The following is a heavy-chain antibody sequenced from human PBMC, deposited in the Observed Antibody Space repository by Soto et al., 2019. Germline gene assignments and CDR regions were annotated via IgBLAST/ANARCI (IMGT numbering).Heavy chain of an antibody. Sequence: PSETLSLTCTVSGGSVSSGSYYWSWIRQPPGKGLEWIGYIYYNETTNYNTSLKSRVTISVDTSKNQFSLNLSSVTAADTAVYYCARGVQPCTSRRHFDPCDQGPLLTVSS. D-gene: IGHD2-2*01. CDR2: IYYNETT. J-gene: IGHJ5*02. V-gene: IGHV4-61*01. CDR3: ARGVQPCTSRRHFDP. CDR1: GGSVSSGSYY.